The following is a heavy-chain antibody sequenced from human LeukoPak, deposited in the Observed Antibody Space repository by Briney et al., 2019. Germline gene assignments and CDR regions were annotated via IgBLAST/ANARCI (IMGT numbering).Heavy chain of an antibody. D-gene: IGHD3-10*01. CDR2: IYPGDSNT. J-gene: IGHJ6*03. Sequence: GESLRISCKGSGYRFTSYWIGWVRQMPGKGLEWMGIIYPGDSNTIYSPSFQGQVTISADKSISTAYLQWSSLKASDTAMYYCARGEYYYYMDVWGKGTTVTVSS. V-gene: IGHV5-51*01. CDR3: ARGEYYYYMDV. CDR1: GYRFTSYW.